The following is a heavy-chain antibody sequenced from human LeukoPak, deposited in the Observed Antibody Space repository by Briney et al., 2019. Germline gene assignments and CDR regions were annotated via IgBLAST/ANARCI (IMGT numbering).Heavy chain of an antibody. D-gene: IGHD3-10*01. V-gene: IGHV1-8*01. J-gene: IGHJ6*02. CDR2: MNPNSGNT. CDR3: ATSYGSGSYYYYYGMDV. CDR1: GYTFTSYD. Sequence: GASVKVSCKASGYTFTSYDINWVRQATGQGLEWMGWMNPNSGNTGYAQKFQGRVTMTRNTSISTAYMELSSLRSEDTAVYYCATSYGSGSYYYYYGMDVWGQGTKVTVSS.